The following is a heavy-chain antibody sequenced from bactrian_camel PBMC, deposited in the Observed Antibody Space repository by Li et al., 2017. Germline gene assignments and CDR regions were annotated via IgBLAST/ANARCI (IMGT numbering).Heavy chain of an antibody. J-gene: IGHJ4*01. Sequence: VQLVESGGGSVQAGGSLRLSCAASRYSVSSRCMGWFRQAPGKERERVASFEGDGSTRYADSVKGRFTISSDNAKNTLYLQMNNLKPEDTAMYYCAARPCATGSFEHWGQGTQVTVS. CDR1: RYSVSSRC. CDR2: FEGDGST. D-gene: IGHD4*01. CDR3: AARPCATGSFEH. V-gene: IGHV3S26*01.